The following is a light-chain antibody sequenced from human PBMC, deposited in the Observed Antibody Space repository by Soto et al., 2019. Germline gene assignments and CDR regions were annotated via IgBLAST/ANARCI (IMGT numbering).Light chain of an antibody. J-gene: IGLJ1*01. Sequence: QSALTQPASVSGSPGQSITISCTGTSSDVGGYEYVSWYQQHPGKAPKVMIYEVSRRPSGVSSRFSGSKSGNTASLTISGLKADDEADYYCSSYTSSSARVFGTGTKVAV. CDR2: EVS. CDR1: SSDVGGYEY. V-gene: IGLV2-14*01. CDR3: SSYTSSSARV.